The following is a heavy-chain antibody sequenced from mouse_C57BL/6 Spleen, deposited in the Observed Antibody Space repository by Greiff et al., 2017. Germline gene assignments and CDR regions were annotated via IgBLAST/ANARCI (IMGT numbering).Heavy chain of an antibody. D-gene: IGHD1-1*01. CDR1: GYTFTSYG. CDR3: ASPPVVATNRFAY. CDR2: IYPRSGNT. Sequence: QVQLKQSGAELARPGASVKLSCKASGYTFTSYGISWVKQRTGQGLEWIGEIYPRSGNTYYNEKFKGKATLTADKSSSTAYMELRSLTSEDSAVYFCASPPVVATNRFAYWGQGTLVTVSA. V-gene: IGHV1-81*01. J-gene: IGHJ3*01.